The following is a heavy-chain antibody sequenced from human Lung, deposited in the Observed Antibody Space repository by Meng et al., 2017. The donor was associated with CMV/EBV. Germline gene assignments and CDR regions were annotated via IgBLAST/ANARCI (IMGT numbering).Heavy chain of an antibody. CDR3: ARGTTSRYCSSTSCYREAGFDP. Sequence: SVXVSXXASGGTFSSYAISWVRQAPGQGLEWMGGIIPIFGTANYAQKFQGRVTITTDESTSTAYMELSSLRSEDTAVYYCARGTTSRYCSSTSCYREAGFDPWGQGTXVTVSS. CDR2: IIPIFGTA. V-gene: IGHV1-69*05. D-gene: IGHD2-2*02. J-gene: IGHJ5*02. CDR1: GGTFSSYA.